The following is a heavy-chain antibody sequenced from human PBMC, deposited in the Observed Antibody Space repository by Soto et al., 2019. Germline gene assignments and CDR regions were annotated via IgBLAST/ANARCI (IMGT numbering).Heavy chain of an antibody. CDR1: GFTFSSYS. Sequence: GGSLRLSCAASGFTFSSYSMNWVRQAPGKGLEWVSSISSSSSYIYYADSVKGRFTISRDNAKNSLYLQMNSLRAEDTAVYYCARDEEWYYYYMDVWGKGTTVTVSS. V-gene: IGHV3-21*01. CDR2: ISSSSSYI. CDR3: ARDEEWYYYYMDV. D-gene: IGHD2-8*01. J-gene: IGHJ6*03.